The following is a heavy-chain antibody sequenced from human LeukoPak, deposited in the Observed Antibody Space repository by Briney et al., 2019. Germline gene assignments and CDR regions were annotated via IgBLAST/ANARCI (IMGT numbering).Heavy chain of an antibody. CDR3: AKFTGSGYVAEYFQH. V-gene: IGHV3-11*01. D-gene: IGHD3-3*01. CDR2: ISSSGSTI. Sequence: GGSLRLSCAASGFTFSDYYMSWIRQAPGKGLEWVSYISSSGSTIYYADSVKGRFTISRDNSKNTLYLQMNSLRAGDRAVYYCAKFTGSGYVAEYFQHWGQGTLVTVSS. CDR1: GFTFSDYY. J-gene: IGHJ1*01.